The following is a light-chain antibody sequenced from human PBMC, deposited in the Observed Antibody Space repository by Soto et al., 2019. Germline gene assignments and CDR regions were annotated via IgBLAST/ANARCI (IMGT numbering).Light chain of an antibody. V-gene: IGKV4-1*01. CDR2: WAS. CDR3: QQYCTTASYT. J-gene: IGKJ2*01. CDR1: QSVLYSSNNNNY. Sequence: DIVMTQSPDSLAVSLGERATINCKSSQSVLYSSNNNNYLAWYQQRPGQPPKLLLYWASTRASGVPDRFSGSGAGTDFTLTFSSLQAEYVAVYYSQQYCTTASYTFGQGTKLELK.